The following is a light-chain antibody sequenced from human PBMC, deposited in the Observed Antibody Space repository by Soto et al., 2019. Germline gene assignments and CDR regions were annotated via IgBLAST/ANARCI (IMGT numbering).Light chain of an antibody. CDR1: QSVSSY. CDR2: DAS. J-gene: IGKJ4*01. Sequence: EIVLTPSPATLSLSPRERATPSCRASQSVSSYLAWYQQKPGQAPRLLIYDASNRATGIPARFSGSGSGTDFTLTISSLEPEDFAVYYCQQRSNWPLTFGGGTKVDIK. CDR3: QQRSNWPLT. V-gene: IGKV3-11*01.